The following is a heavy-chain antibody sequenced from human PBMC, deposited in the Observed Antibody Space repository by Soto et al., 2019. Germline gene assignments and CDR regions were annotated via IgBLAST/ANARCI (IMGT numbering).Heavy chain of an antibody. CDR1: GYTFTYRY. CDR3: ASPYYDILTALPHDAFDI. Sequence: SVKVSCKASGYTFTYRYLHWVRQAPGQAFEWMGWITPFNGNTNYAQKFQDRVTITRDRSMSAAYMELSSLRSEDTAMYYCASPYYDILTALPHDAFDIWGQGTMVTVSS. J-gene: IGHJ3*02. D-gene: IGHD3-9*01. CDR2: ITPFNGNT. V-gene: IGHV1-45*02.